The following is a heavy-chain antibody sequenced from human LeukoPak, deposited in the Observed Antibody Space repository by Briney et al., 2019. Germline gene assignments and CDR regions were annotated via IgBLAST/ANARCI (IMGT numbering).Heavy chain of an antibody. CDR3: AGGIVTSGGADY. CDR1: GGSISSTSYF. CDR2: IYYSGST. V-gene: IGHV4-39*07. J-gene: IGHJ4*02. D-gene: IGHD2-15*01. Sequence: SETLSLTCTVSGGSISSTSYFWGWIRQPPGKGLEWIGTIYYSGSTYYNPSLKSRVTMSVDTSRNQFSLKLSSVTAADTAVYYCAGGIVTSGGADYWGQGTLVTVSS.